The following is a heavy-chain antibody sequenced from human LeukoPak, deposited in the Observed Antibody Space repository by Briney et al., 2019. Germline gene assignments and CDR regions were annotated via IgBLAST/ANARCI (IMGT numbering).Heavy chain of an antibody. J-gene: IGHJ4*02. Sequence: PGGSLRLSCAASGFTFSDYYMSWIRQAPGKGLEWVANIKQDGSEKYYVDSVKGRFTISRDNARNSLYLQMNSLRAEDTAVYYCARVLRYDYVWGSYREFDYWGQGTLVTVSS. CDR1: GFTFSDYY. CDR2: IKQDGSEK. D-gene: IGHD3-16*02. V-gene: IGHV3-7*01. CDR3: ARVLRYDYVWGSYREFDY.